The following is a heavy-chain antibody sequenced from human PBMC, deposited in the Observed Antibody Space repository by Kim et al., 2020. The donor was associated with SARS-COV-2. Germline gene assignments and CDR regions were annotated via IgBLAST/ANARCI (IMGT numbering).Heavy chain of an antibody. D-gene: IGHD6-19*01. V-gene: IGHV1-69*01. Sequence: AQKFQGGVTITADESTSTAYMELSSLRSEDTAVYYCARLYGYSSGWYGDYWGQGTLVTVSS. J-gene: IGHJ4*02. CDR3: ARLYGYSSGWYGDY.